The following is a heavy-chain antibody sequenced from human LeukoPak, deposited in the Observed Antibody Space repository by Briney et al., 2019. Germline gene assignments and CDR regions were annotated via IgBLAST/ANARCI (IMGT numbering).Heavy chain of an antibody. V-gene: IGHV3-48*02. Sequence: GGSLRLSCAASGFTFSSYSRNWVRQAPGKGREWLSYISSGSSIIYYADSVTGRFTISRDNAKNSLYLQMNSLRDEDTAVYYCARDGDSSGYYAAFDIWGQGTMVTVSS. D-gene: IGHD3-22*01. J-gene: IGHJ3*02. CDR1: GFTFSSYS. CDR2: ISSGSSII. CDR3: ARDGDSSGYYAAFDI.